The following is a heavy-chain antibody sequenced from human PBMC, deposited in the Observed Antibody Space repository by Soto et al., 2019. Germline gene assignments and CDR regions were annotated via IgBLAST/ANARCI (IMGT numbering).Heavy chain of an antibody. CDR3: ASIAAPGTTHFDF. CDR2: IYYSGNT. J-gene: IGHJ4*02. Sequence: PSETLSLTCTVSGGSIVSSSYYWVWIRQSPGKGLEWIGNIYYSGNTFYNPSLQSRVAISVDTSKNQFYLHLSSVTAADTAIFYCASIAAPGTTHFDFWGQGTLVTVSS. D-gene: IGHD6-13*01. CDR1: GGSIVSSSYY. V-gene: IGHV4-39*01.